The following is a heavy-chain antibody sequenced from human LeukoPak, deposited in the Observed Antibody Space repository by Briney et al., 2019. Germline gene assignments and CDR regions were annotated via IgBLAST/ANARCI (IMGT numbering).Heavy chain of an antibody. J-gene: IGHJ4*02. D-gene: IGHD6-19*01. CDR3: AKNQYSGGWYFDY. Sequence: GGSLRLSCAASGFTFSNYAMHWVRQAPGKGPEYVAFIRYDGYNKDYADSVKGRFTISRDNFKNTLYLQMSSLRAEDTAMYYCAKNQYSGGWYFDYWGQGTLVTVSS. CDR2: IRYDGYNK. CDR1: GFTFSNYA. V-gene: IGHV3-30*02.